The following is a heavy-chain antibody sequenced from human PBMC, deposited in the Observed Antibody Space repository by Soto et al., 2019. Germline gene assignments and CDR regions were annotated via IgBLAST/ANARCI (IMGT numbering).Heavy chain of an antibody. Sequence: GGSLRLSCAASGFTFSSYWMSWVRQAPGKGLEWVANIKQDGSEKYYVDSVKGRFTISRDNAKDSLYLQMNSLRAEDTAVYYCARERYYDILTGYYDYWGQGTLVTVSS. J-gene: IGHJ4*02. V-gene: IGHV3-7*01. CDR1: GFTFSSYW. CDR2: IKQDGSEK. D-gene: IGHD3-9*01. CDR3: ARERYYDILTGYYDY.